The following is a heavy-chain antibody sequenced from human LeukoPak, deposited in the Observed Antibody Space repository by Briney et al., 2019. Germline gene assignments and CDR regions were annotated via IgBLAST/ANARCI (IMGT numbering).Heavy chain of an antibody. Sequence: ASVKVSCKASGYTFTSYDINWVRQATGQGLEWMGWMNPNSGNTGYAQKFQGRVTITRNTSISTAYMELSSLRSEDTAVYYCARIYYDRRGDAFDIWGQGTMVTVSS. D-gene: IGHD3-22*01. CDR1: GYTFTSYD. V-gene: IGHV1-8*03. CDR2: MNPNSGNT. CDR3: ARIYYDRRGDAFDI. J-gene: IGHJ3*02.